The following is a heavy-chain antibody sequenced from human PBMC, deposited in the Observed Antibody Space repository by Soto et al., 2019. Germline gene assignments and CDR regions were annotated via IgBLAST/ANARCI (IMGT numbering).Heavy chain of an antibody. CDR1: GFTFDDYA. CDR3: AKGGVGVLGASIHY. CDR2: ISWKSGSI. V-gene: IGHV3-9*01. Sequence: EVQLVESGGGLVQQCRSLRLSCAASGFTFDDYAIHWVRPAPGKGLVWVSGISWKSGSIGYADSVKGRFTISRDNENNSLYLEMNRLRGEDTDLYYCAKGGVGVLGASIHYWGQGTRVTVSS. D-gene: IGHD2-15*01. J-gene: IGHJ4*02.